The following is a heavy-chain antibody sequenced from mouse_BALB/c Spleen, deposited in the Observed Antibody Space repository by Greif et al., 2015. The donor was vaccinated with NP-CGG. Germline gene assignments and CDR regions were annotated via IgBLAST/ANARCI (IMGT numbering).Heavy chain of an antibody. J-gene: IGHJ2*01. CDR2: ISSGSSTI. D-gene: IGHD2-10*01. Sequence: EVHLVESGGGLVQPGGSRKLSCAASGFTFSSFGMHWVRQAPEKGLEWVAYISSGSSTIYYADTVKGRFTISRDNPKNTLFLQMTSLRSEDTSMYYCARDSYYGNPYYFDYWGQGTTLTVSS. CDR1: GFTFSSFG. CDR3: ARDSYYGNPYYFDY. V-gene: IGHV5-17*02.